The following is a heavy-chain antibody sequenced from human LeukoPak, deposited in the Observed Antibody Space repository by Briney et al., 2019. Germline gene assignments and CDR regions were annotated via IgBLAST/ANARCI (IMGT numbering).Heavy chain of an antibody. Sequence: GGSLRLSCAASGFTFSSYSMNWVRQAPGKGLEWVSYISSSSSTIYYADSVKGRFTISRDNAKNSLYLQMNSLRAEDTAVHYCARMGYYDSSGYFDAFDIWGQGTMVTVSS. J-gene: IGHJ3*02. CDR3: ARMGYYDSSGYFDAFDI. CDR2: ISSSSSTI. D-gene: IGHD3-22*01. V-gene: IGHV3-48*04. CDR1: GFTFSSYS.